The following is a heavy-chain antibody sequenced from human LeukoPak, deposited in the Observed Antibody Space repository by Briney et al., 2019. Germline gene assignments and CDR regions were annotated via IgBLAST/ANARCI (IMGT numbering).Heavy chain of an antibody. CDR3: ARDRGYCTNGVCSPRMYYFDY. CDR2: IWYDGSDK. Sequence: GVSLRLSCAASGFTFSSYGMHWVRQAPGKGLEWVAVIWYDGSDKYYADSVKGRFTISRDNSKNTLYLQMNSLRAEDTAVYYCARDRGYCTNGVCSPRMYYFDYWGQGTLVTVSS. D-gene: IGHD2-8*01. CDR1: GFTFSSYG. J-gene: IGHJ4*02. V-gene: IGHV3-33*08.